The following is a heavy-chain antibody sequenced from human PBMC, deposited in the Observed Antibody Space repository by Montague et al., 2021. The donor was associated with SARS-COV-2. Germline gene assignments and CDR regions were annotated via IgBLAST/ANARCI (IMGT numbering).Heavy chain of an antibody. V-gene: IGHV4-39*07. D-gene: IGHD6-13*01. CDR2: ISYSGXT. CDR1: DDSSSSSIYY. Sequence: SETLSLTCTVSDDSSSSSIYYWGWIRQPPGKGLEWIGTISYSGXTXHXXXXHSRVAISVDTSKKRFSLRLTSVTAADTAVYFCARDHYHSSWFKYWGQGTLVTVSS. J-gene: IGHJ4*02. CDR3: ARDHYHSSWFKY.